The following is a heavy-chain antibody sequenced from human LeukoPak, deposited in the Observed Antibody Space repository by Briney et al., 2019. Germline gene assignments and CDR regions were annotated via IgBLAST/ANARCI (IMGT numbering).Heavy chain of an antibody. V-gene: IGHV4-34*01. J-gene: IGHJ4*02. CDR3: ARDTRFYDTSGYFYFDY. D-gene: IGHD3-22*01. CDR2: INHSGST. Sequence: SETLSLTCAVYGGSLSGHYWSWIRQPPGKGLEWIGEINHSGSTNYNPSLKSRVTISVDTSKNQLSLKLSSMTAADTAVYYCARDTRFYDTSGYFYFDYWGQGALVTVSS. CDR1: GGSLSGHY.